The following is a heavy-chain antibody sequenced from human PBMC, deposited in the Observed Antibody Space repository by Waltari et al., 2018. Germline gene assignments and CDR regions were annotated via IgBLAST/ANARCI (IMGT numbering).Heavy chain of an antibody. CDR3: ARWDSSGRFYGV. CDR2: IYHSGRT. Sequence: QVQLQESGPGLVKPSETLSLTCSVSGGSISNYFWNWIRQSPGKGLEWIGYIYHSGRTKGNPSLKSQVTMSVDTSKSQFSLRLTSVTAADTAVYYCARWDSSGRFYGVWGQGTPVIVSS. V-gene: IGHV4-59*08. D-gene: IGHD6-19*01. CDR1: GGSISNYF. J-gene: IGHJ4*02.